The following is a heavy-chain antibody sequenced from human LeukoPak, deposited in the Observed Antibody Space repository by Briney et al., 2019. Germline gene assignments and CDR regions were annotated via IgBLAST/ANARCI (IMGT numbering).Heavy chain of an antibody. CDR1: GYTFTSYA. CDR2: INAGNGNT. Sequence: ASVKVSCKASGYTFTSYAMHWVRQAPGQRLEWMGWINAGNGNTKYSQKFQGRVTITRDTSASTAYMELSGLRAEDTAVYYCAKGWFGELLSTNFDYWGQGTLVTVSS. D-gene: IGHD3-10*01. CDR3: AKGWFGELLSTNFDY. J-gene: IGHJ4*02. V-gene: IGHV1-3*01.